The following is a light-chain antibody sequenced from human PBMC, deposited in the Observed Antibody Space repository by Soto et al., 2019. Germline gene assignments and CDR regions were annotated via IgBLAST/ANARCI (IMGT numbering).Light chain of an antibody. Sequence: QSALTQPASVSGSPGQSITISCTGTSSDVGGYNYVSWYQQHPGKAPKLMIYEVSNRPSGVSNRFSGSKSGNTASLTISGLQAEDEADYYCSSYISSSTHLVFGGGIKLTVL. CDR3: SSYISSSTHLV. CDR1: SSDVGGYNY. CDR2: EVS. J-gene: IGLJ2*01. V-gene: IGLV2-14*01.